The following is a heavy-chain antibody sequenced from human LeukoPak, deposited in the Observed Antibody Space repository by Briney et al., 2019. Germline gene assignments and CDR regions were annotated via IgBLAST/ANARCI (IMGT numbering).Heavy chain of an antibody. Sequence: GESLEISCKGSGYSFSTYWIGWVRQMPGKGLEWMGIIYPGDSDTRYSPSFQGQVTISADKSISTAYLQWSSLKASDTAMYYCARPEDGIAAAVDYWGQGTLVTVSS. CDR2: IYPGDSDT. CDR1: GYSFSTYW. V-gene: IGHV5-51*01. J-gene: IGHJ4*02. CDR3: ARPEDGIAAAVDY. D-gene: IGHD6-13*01.